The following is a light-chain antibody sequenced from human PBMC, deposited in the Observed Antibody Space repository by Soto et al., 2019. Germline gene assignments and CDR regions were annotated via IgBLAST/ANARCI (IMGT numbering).Light chain of an antibody. CDR2: EDN. CDR1: SGNIASNY. V-gene: IGLV6-57*04. Sequence: NFMLTQPHSVSESPGKTVTISCTRSSGNIASNYVQWYQQSPGSAPTTVIYEDNQRPSGVPDRFSGSIDSSSNSASLTISGMKTEDEADYDCQSYDSSNQVFGGGTKLTVL. CDR3: QSYDSSNQV. J-gene: IGLJ3*02.